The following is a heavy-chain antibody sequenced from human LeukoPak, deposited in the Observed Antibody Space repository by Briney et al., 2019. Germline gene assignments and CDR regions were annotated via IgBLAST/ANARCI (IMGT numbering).Heavy chain of an antibody. CDR2: INHRGGT. CDR1: GESFCGYY. D-gene: IGHD3-16*01. V-gene: IGHV4-34*01. CDR3: ATFPDYEPIDN. J-gene: IGHJ4*02. Sequence: PSETLSLTCVFSGESFCGYYWSWIRQPPGKGLEWIGDINHRGGTSYNPSLKSRLSISIDTSKNQFSLILDSVTAADTAVYFCATFPDYEPIDNWGQGTLVTVSS.